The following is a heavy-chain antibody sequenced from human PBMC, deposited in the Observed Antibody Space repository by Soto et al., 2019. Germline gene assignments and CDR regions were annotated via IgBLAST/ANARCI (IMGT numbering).Heavy chain of an antibody. CDR1: GGSFSGYY. CDR3: ARGGYYYGSGSYFRDYYGMDV. Sequence: SETLSLTCAVYGGSFSGYYWSWIRQPPGKGLEWIGEINHSGSTNYNPSLKSRVTISVDTSKNQFSLKLSSVTAADTAVYYCARGGYYYGSGSYFRDYYGMDVWGQGTTVT. D-gene: IGHD3-10*01. V-gene: IGHV4-34*01. CDR2: INHSGST. J-gene: IGHJ6*02.